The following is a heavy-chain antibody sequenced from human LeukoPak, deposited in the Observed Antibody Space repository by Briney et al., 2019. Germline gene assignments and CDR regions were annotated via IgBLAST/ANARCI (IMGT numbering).Heavy chain of an antibody. V-gene: IGHV1-2*02. CDR3: ARVYYYGSGSPDY. CDR1: GYTFTGYY. Sequence: GASVKVSCKASGYTFTGYYMHWVRQAPGQGLEWMGWINPNSGGTNYAQKFQGRVTMTRDTSISTAYMELSRLRPDDTAVYYCARVYYYGSGSPDYWGQGTLVTVSS. D-gene: IGHD3-10*01. J-gene: IGHJ4*02. CDR2: INPNSGGT.